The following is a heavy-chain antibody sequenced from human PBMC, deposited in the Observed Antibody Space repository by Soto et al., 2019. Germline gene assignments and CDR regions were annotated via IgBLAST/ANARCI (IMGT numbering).Heavy chain of an antibody. CDR1: GYTFTSYY. CDR3: ARDAPAPRE. CDR2: ISAYNVNT. Sequence: QVQLVQSGAEVKKPGASVKVSCKASGYTFTSYYISWVRQAPGQGLEGRGWISAYNVNTNYAQKLQGRVTMTTDTSTSTAYMELRRLRSADTAVYSCARDAPAPREWGQGTLVTVSS. V-gene: IGHV1-18*01. J-gene: IGHJ4*02.